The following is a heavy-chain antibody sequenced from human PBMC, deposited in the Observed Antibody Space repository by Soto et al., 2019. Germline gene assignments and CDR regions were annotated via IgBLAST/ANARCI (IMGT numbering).Heavy chain of an antibody. D-gene: IGHD6-6*01. Sequence: GGSLRLSCAASGFTFSSYGMHWVRQAPGKGLEWVAVIWYDGSNKYYADSVKGRFTISRDNSKNTLYLQMNSLRAEDTALYYCARGFPHYSSSYYFDYWGQGTLVTVSS. J-gene: IGHJ4*02. V-gene: IGHV3-33*08. CDR3: ARGFPHYSSSYYFDY. CDR1: GFTFSSYG. CDR2: IWYDGSNK.